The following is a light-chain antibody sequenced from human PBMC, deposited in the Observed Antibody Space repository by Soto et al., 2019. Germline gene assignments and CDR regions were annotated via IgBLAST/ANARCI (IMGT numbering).Light chain of an antibody. CDR1: QSVSSNY. V-gene: IGKV3-20*01. Sequence: EIVLTQSPGTLYLSPGERATLSCRASQSVSSNYLAWYQQKRGQAPRLLIYAASARATGIPDRFSGSGSGTDFTLTISRLEPEDFAVYFSQLYGSSPPRYTFAQGTKLEIK. CDR3: QLYGSSPPRYT. CDR2: AAS. J-gene: IGKJ2*01.